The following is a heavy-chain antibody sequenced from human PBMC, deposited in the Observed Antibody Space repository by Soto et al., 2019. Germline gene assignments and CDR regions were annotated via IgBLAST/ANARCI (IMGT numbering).Heavy chain of an antibody. D-gene: IGHD2-2*01. Sequence: QVQLQQSGPGLVKPSQTLSLTCAISGESVSLNSASWNWMRQSPSIGLEWLGRTYYRCKWYNDYAVSVKSRITINPDTTKNQFSLQLNSFTPEDTAVYYCAGGVAVPASFVYGGQGTLVPVSS. J-gene: IGHJ4*02. CDR1: GESVSLNSAS. CDR2: TYYRCKWYN. CDR3: AGGVAVPASFVY. V-gene: IGHV6-1*01.